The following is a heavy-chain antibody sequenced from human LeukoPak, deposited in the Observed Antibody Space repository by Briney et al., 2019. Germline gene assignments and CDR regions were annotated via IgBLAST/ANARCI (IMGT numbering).Heavy chain of an antibody. V-gene: IGHV4-39*01. J-gene: IGHJ4*02. Sequence: PSETLSLTCTVSGGSISSSSYYWGWIRQPPRKGLEWIGSIYYSGSTYYNPSLKSRPTISVDTSKNHFSLKLSSVTAADTAVYYCARSFGVVIITANFDYWGQGTLVTVSS. CDR3: ARSFGVVIITANFDY. D-gene: IGHD3-3*01. CDR2: IYYSGST. CDR1: GGSISSSSYY.